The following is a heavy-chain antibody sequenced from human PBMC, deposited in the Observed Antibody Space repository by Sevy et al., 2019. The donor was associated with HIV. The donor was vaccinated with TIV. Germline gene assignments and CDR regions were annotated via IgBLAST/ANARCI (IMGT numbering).Heavy chain of an antibody. J-gene: IGHJ4*02. V-gene: IGHV3-15*07. CDR3: TTDVTIFGVVTLRYYFDY. CDR2: IKSKTDGGTT. CDR1: GFTFSNAW. D-gene: IGHD3-3*01. Sequence: GGSLRLSCAASGFTFSNAWMNWVRQAPGKGLEWVGRIKSKTDGGTTDYAAPVKGRFTISRDDSKNTLYLQMKSLKTEDTAVYYCTTDVTIFGVVTLRYYFDYWGQGTLVTVSS.